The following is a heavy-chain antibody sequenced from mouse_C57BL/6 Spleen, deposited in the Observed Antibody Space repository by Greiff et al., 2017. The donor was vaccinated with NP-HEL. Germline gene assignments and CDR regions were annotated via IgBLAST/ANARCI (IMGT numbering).Heavy chain of an antibody. J-gene: IGHJ2*01. CDR2: IYPGDGDT. V-gene: IGHV1-82*01. CDR1: GYAFSSSW. CDR3: ARRWAESYFDY. D-gene: IGHD2-3*01. Sequence: QVQLQQSGPELVKPGASVKISCKASGYAFSSSWMNWVKQRPGKGLEWIGRIYPGDGDTNYNGKFKGKATLTADKSSSTAYMQLSSLTSEDSAVYFCARRWAESYFDYWGQGTTLTVSS.